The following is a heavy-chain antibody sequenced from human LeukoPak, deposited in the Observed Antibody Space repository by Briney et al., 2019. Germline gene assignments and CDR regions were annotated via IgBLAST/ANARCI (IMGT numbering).Heavy chain of an antibody. CDR1: SDSISSGNYF. D-gene: IGHD2-21*01. CDR2: ISPGGNT. CDR3: AKHAPHESGDKRGFES. Sequence: SETLSLTCAVSSDSISSGNYFWGWIRQPPGKGLDLIASISPGGNTYYNPSLTSRGTISVHTCKKHFSLMLNSVTAADTAVYFCAKHAPHESGDKRGFESWGQGILVTVSS. V-gene: IGHV4-39*01. J-gene: IGHJ4*02.